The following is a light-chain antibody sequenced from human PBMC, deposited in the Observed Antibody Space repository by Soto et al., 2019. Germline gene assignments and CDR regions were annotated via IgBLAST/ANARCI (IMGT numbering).Light chain of an antibody. J-gene: IGKJ2*01. V-gene: IGKV3-15*01. Sequence: EIVMTQSPATLSVSPGERATLSCRASQSVSSNLAWYQQKPGQAPRLLIYGASTRATGIPARLSGSGSGTAFTLTISSLQSEDSAVYYCQHYNTRPLYTFGQGTKLEIK. CDR3: QHYNTRPLYT. CDR1: QSVSSN. CDR2: GAS.